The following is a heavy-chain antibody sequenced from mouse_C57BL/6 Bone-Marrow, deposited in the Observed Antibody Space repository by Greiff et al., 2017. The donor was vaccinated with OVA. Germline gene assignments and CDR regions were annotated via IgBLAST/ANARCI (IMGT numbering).Heavy chain of an antibody. CDR1: GFTFSSYA. Sequence: EVQGVESGGGLVKPGGSLKLSCAASGFTFSSYAMSWVRQTPEKRLEWVATISDGGSYTYYPDNVKGRFTISRDNAKNTLYLQMSSLRSEDTALYYCARLLGQAYWGQGTLVTVSA. V-gene: IGHV5-4*01. D-gene: IGHD4-1*01. CDR3: ARLLGQAY. CDR2: ISDGGSYT. J-gene: IGHJ3*01.